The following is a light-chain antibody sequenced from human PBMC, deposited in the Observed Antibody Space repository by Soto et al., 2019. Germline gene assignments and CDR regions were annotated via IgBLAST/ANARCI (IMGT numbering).Light chain of an antibody. CDR1: QSVGSY. CDR3: QQRSNWPPST. CDR2: DAS. J-gene: IGKJ5*01. V-gene: IGKV3-11*01. Sequence: EIVLTQSPATLSLSPGERATLSCRASQSVGSYLAWYQQKPGQAPRLLIYDASNRATGITARFSGSGSGTDFTLTISSLEPEDFAVYYCQQRSNWPPSTFGQGTRLEIK.